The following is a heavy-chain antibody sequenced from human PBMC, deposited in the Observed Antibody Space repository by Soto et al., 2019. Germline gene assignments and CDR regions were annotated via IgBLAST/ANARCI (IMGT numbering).Heavy chain of an antibody. CDR3: ARDGAYYDSSGYYSFDY. CDR2: IYSGGST. V-gene: IGHV3-53*02. J-gene: IGHJ4*02. D-gene: IGHD3-22*01. Sequence: EVQLVETGGGLIQPGGSLRLSCAASGFTVSSNYMSWVRQAPGKGLEWVSVIYSGGSTYYADSVKGRFTISRDNSKHTLYLQMNSLRAEDTAVSYCARDGAYYDSSGYYSFDYWGQGTLVTVSS. CDR1: GFTVSSNY.